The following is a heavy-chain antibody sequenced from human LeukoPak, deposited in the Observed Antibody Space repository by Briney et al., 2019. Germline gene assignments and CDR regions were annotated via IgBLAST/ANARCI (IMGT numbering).Heavy chain of an antibody. CDR3: ARGWYGSGDLYYFDY. J-gene: IGHJ4*02. Sequence: ASVKVSCKASGGTFSSYAISWVRQAPGQGLEWMGRIIPILGIANYAQKFQGRVTITADKSTSTAYMELSSLRSEDTAVYYCARGWYGSGDLYYFDYWGQGTLVTVSS. CDR2: IIPILGIA. V-gene: IGHV1-69*04. CDR1: GGTFSSYA. D-gene: IGHD3-10*01.